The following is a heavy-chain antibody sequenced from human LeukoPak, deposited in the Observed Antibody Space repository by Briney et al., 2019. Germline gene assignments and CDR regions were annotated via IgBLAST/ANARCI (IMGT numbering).Heavy chain of an antibody. CDR2: IYYSGIT. V-gene: IGHV4-30-4*01. CDR3: ARQLQGDYGDYGAFDI. Sequence: SETLCLSCAVSGGSISSGDYYWSWIRQPPGKGREWFGYIYYSGITYYNPSLKSRVTRALDTSKNQFSLKLSSVTAADTAVYYCARQLQGDYGDYGAFDIWAKGQWSPSLQ. J-gene: IGHJ3*02. CDR1: GGSISSGDYY. D-gene: IGHD4-17*01.